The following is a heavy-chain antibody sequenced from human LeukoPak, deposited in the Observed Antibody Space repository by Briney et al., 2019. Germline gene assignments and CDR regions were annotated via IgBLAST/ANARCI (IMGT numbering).Heavy chain of an antibody. V-gene: IGHV3-23*01. CDR3: AKAQPLHRSGPFDY. CDR1: GFTFSSYA. D-gene: IGHD3-10*01. J-gene: IGHJ4*02. Sequence: PGGSLRLSCAASGFTFSSYAMSWVRQAPGKGLEWGSTIGGTGGTTYYADSVKGRFTISRDNSKNTLYLQMNSLGAEDTAVYYCAKAQPLHRSGPFDYWGQGTLVTVSS. CDR2: IGGTGGTT.